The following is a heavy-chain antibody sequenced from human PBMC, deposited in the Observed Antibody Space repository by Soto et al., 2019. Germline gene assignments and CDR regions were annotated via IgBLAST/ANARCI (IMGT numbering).Heavy chain of an antibody. V-gene: IGHV4-30-2*01. Sequence: SETLSLTCAVSGGSISSGGYSWSWIRQPPGKGLEWIGYIYHSGSTYYNPSLKSRVTISVDRSKNQFSLKLSSVTAADTAVYYCARVHGDYYFDYWGQGTLVTVSS. CDR1: GGSISSGGYS. CDR3: ARVHGDYYFDY. CDR2: IYHSGST. J-gene: IGHJ4*02. D-gene: IGHD4-17*01.